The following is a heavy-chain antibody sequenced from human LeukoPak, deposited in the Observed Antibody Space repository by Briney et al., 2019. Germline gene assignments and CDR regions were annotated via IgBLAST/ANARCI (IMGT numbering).Heavy chain of an antibody. CDR3: ATMVRGVIITYYYYYMDV. V-gene: IGHV1-69*13. J-gene: IGHJ6*03. Sequence: GASVKVSCKASGGTFSSYAISWVRQAPGQGLEWMGGIIPIFGTANYAQKFQGRVTITADESTSTAYMELSSLRSEDTAVYYCATMVRGVIITYYYYYMDVWGKGPTVTISS. D-gene: IGHD3-10*01. CDR2: IIPIFGTA. CDR1: GGTFSSYA.